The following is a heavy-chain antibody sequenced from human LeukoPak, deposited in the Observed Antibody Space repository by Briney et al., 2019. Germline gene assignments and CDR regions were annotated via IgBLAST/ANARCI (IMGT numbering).Heavy chain of an antibody. V-gene: IGHV3-21*01. CDR3: TRAVAAADFSPGY. D-gene: IGHD3/OR15-3a*01. J-gene: IGHJ4*02. Sequence: SGGSLRLSCVASGFTFSSYSMNWVRQAPGKGLEWISYISSSSSYIYYADSVKGRFTISRDNAKNSVYLQMNSLRAEDTAVYYCTRAVAAADFSPGYWGQGTLVTVSS. CDR1: GFTFSSYS. CDR2: ISSSSSYI.